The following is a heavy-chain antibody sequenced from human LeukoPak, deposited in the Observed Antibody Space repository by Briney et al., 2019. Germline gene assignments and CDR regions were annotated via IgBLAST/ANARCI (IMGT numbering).Heavy chain of an antibody. CDR3: ARDNYSSGASAFDI. CDR1: GYTFTSYA. CDR2: INPNTGNP. D-gene: IGHD6-25*01. Sequence: RASVKVSCKASGYTFTSYAMNWVRQAPGQGPEWMGWINPNTGNPTYAQGFTGRFVFSLDTSVSTAYLQISSLKAEDTAVYYCARDNYSSGASAFDIWGQGTMVTVSS. J-gene: IGHJ3*02. V-gene: IGHV7-4-1*02.